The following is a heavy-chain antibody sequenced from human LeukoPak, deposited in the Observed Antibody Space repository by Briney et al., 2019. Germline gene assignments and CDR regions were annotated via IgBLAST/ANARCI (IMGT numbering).Heavy chain of an antibody. CDR1: GLTFSTSG. Sequence: GGSQRLSCTASGLTFSTSGFNWVRQAPGKGLEWVASIGPTGSDRYHAYSIKGRFTISRDNANNFLYLQMNSLRAEDTAVYYCATETNGRHYDYWGQGTLLTVSS. CDR3: ATETNGRHYDY. V-gene: IGHV3-21*06. J-gene: IGHJ4*02. CDR2: IGPTGSDR. D-gene: IGHD1-14*01.